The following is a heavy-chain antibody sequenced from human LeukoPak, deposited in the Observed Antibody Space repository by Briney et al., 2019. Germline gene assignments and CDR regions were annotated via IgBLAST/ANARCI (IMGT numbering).Heavy chain of an antibody. D-gene: IGHD6-13*01. CDR1: GFTFSSYG. J-gene: IGHJ4*02. CDR2: ILSDGSNE. V-gene: IGHV3-30*18. Sequence: PGGSLRLSCAASGFTFSSYGMHWVRRAPGKGLEWVSLILSDGSNEYYEDSVKGRFTISRDNSKNTLYLQMNSLRPEDTAVYYCAKEYSTTWYYFDYWGQGTVVTVSS. CDR3: AKEYSTTWYYFDY.